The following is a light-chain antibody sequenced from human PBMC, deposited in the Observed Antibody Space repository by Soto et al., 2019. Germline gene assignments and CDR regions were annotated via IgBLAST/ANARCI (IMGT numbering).Light chain of an antibody. Sequence: QSVLTQPPSVSGAPGQRVTISCTGSSSNIGAGYDVHWYQQLPGTAPKLLIYGNSNQPSGVPDRFSGSKSVTSASLAITGLQAEDEADYYCQSYDSSLSGAVFGGGTQLTVL. CDR1: SSNIGAGYD. CDR3: QSYDSSLSGAV. CDR2: GNS. V-gene: IGLV1-40*01. J-gene: IGLJ7*01.